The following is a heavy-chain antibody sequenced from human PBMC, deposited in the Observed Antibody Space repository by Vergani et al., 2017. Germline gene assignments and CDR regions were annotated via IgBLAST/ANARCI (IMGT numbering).Heavy chain of an antibody. CDR3: AKDLGTSSGGGWFGP. Sequence: EVQLEESGGGLVLPGRSLRLSCVASGFTSAGYAMHWVRQAPGKGLEWVSGISWNSNSIGYADSVKGRFTISRDNAKNSLYLQMNSLRAEDTALYYCAKDLGTSSGGGWFGPWGQETLVTVSS. CDR1: GFTSAGYA. D-gene: IGHD6-6*01. J-gene: IGHJ5*02. CDR2: ISWNSNSI. V-gene: IGHV3-9*02.